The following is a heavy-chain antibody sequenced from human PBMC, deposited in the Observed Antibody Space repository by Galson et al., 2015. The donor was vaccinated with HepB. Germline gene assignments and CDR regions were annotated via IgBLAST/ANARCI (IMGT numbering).Heavy chain of an antibody. CDR2: ISYDGSNK. V-gene: IGHV3-30*18. CDR1: GFTFSSYG. D-gene: IGHD4-17*01. CDR3: AKTSGRGDYAPFDY. J-gene: IGHJ4*02. Sequence: SLRLSCAASGFTFSSYGMHWVRQAPGKGLEWVAVISYDGSNKYYADSVKGRFTISRDNSKNTLYLQMNSLRAEDTAVYCCAKTSGRGDYAPFDYWGQGTLVTVSS.